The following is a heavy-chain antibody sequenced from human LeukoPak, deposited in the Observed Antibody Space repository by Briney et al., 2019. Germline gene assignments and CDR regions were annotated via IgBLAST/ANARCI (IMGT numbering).Heavy chain of an antibody. CDR1: GFTFTSSA. J-gene: IGHJ4*02. V-gene: IGHV1-58*01. CDR3: AASSLHTNFDY. Sequence: ASVKVSCKASGFTFTSSAVQWVRQARGQRLEWIGWIVVGSGDTNYAQKFQERVTITRDMSTSTAYMELSSLRSEDTAVYYCAASSLHTNFDYWGQGTLVTVSS. D-gene: IGHD1-26*01. CDR2: IVVGSGDT.